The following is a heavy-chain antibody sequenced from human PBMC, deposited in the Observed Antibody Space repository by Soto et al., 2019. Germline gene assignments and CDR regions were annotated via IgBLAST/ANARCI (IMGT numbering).Heavy chain of an antibody. J-gene: IGHJ4*02. CDR2: ISGSGGTT. CDR1: GFTFSSYA. CDR3: ARDPRAARGPFDY. D-gene: IGHD6-6*01. V-gene: IGHV3-23*01. Sequence: VGSLRLSCAASGFTFSSYAMSWVRQAPGKGLEWVSAISGSGGTTHYSDSVKGRFTISRDNSKKTLYLQMNSLRAEDTAVYYCARDPRAARGPFDYWGQGTLVTVSS.